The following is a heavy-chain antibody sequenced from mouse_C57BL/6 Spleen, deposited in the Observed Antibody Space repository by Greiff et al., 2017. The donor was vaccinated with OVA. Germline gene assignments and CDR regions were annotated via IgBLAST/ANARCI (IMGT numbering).Heavy chain of an antibody. V-gene: IGHV5-17*01. Sequence: EVMLVESGAGLVKPGGSLKLSCAASGFTFTDYGMHWVRQAPEKGLEWVAYICSGSSTIYYADTVKGRFTISKDNVKNTLFLQKASVRSEDTGMCYCASGGFAYWGQGTLVTVSA. CDR2: ICSGSSTI. CDR1: GFTFTDYG. J-gene: IGHJ3*01. CDR3: ASGGFAY. D-gene: IGHD1-1*02.